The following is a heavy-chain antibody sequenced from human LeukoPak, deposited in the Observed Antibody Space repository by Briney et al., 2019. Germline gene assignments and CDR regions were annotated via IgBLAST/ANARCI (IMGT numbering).Heavy chain of an antibody. D-gene: IGHD3-10*01. CDR1: GFTFSSYW. J-gene: IGHJ4*02. V-gene: IGHV3-7*01. CDR2: IKQDGSEK. CDR3: AREVFYGSGGPRLDY. Sequence: GGSLRLSCAASGFTFSSYWMSWVRQAPGKGLEWVANIKQDGSEKYYVDSVKGRFTISRDNAKNSLYLQVNSLRVEDTAVYYCAREVFYGSGGPRLDYWGQGTLVTVSS.